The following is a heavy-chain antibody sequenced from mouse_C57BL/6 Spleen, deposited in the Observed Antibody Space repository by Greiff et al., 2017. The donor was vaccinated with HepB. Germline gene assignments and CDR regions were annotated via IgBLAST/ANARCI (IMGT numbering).Heavy chain of an antibody. V-gene: IGHV1-64*01. CDR1: GYTFTSYW. J-gene: IGHJ4*01. Sequence: QVQLKQPGAELVKPGASVKLSCKASGYTFTSYWMHWVKQRPGQGLEWIGMIHPNSGSTNYNEKFKSKATLTVDKSSSTAYMQLSSLTSEDSAVYYCARYYGNYGAMDYWGQGTSVTVSS. CDR2: IHPNSGST. D-gene: IGHD2-1*01. CDR3: ARYYGNYGAMDY.